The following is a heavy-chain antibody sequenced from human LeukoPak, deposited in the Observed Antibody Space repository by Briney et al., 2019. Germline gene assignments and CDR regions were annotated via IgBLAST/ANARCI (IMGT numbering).Heavy chain of an antibody. CDR1: GGSISSSSFY. CDR2: IYYSGST. J-gene: IGHJ4*02. CDR3: ARGRVVVTARSYYFDY. Sequence: SETLSLTCTVSGGSISSSSFYWDWIRQPPGKGLEWIGTIYYSGSTYYNPSLKTRVTISVDTSKNQFSLKLSSVTAADMAVYYCARGRVVVTARSYYFDYWGQGTLVTVSS. D-gene: IGHD2-21*02. V-gene: IGHV4-39*07.